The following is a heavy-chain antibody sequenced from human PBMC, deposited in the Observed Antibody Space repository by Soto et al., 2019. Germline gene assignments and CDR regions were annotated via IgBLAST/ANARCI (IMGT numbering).Heavy chain of an antibody. CDR3: ARLPQYYDILAHFDY. D-gene: IGHD3-9*01. CDR1: GFTFSSYS. V-gene: IGHV3-21*01. CDR2: ISSSSSYI. J-gene: IGHJ4*02. Sequence: PGGSLRLSCAASGFTFSSYSMNWVRQAPGKGLEWVSSISSSSSYIYYADSVKGRFTISRDNAKNSLYLQMNSLRAEDTAVYYCARLPQYYDILAHFDYWGQGTLVTVSS.